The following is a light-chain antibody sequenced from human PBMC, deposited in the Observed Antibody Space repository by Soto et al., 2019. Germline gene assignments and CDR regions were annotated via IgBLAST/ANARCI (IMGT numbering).Light chain of an antibody. CDR1: QSISSW. CDR2: KEA. V-gene: IGKV1-5*03. CDR3: QQYSIFSLT. Sequence: DIQMTQSPSTLSASVGDRVTITCRASQSISSWLAWYQQKPGKAPKLLIYKEASLESGVPSRFSGSGSGTEFTLTISSLHPDDFATYYCQQYSIFSLTCGGGTKVEIK. J-gene: IGKJ4*01.